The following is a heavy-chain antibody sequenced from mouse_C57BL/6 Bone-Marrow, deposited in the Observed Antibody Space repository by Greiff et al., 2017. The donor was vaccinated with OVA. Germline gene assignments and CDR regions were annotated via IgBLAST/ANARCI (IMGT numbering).Heavy chain of an antibody. CDR3: TRDDFYAMDY. CDR2: IDPETGGT. Sequence: QVQLKESGAELVRPGASVTLSCTASGYTFTDYEMHWVKQTPVHGLEWIGAIDPETGGTAYNQKFTGKAILTADKSSSTAYMELRSLTSEDSAVYYGTRDDFYAMDYWGQGTSVTVSS. V-gene: IGHV1-15*01. J-gene: IGHJ4*01. CDR1: GYTFTDYE.